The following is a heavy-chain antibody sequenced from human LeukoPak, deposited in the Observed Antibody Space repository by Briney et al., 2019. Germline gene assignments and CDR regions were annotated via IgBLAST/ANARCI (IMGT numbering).Heavy chain of an antibody. CDR1: GGSISSYY. CDR2: IYYSGST. J-gene: IGHJ3*02. CDR3: ARDSTYYYDSSGYAFDI. V-gene: IGHV4-59*01. D-gene: IGHD3-22*01. Sequence: SETLSLTCTVSGGSISSYYWSWVRQPPGKGLEWIGYIYYSGSTNYNPSLKSPVTISVDTSKNQFSLKLSSVTAADTAVYYCARDSTYYYDSSGYAFDIWGQGTMVTVSS.